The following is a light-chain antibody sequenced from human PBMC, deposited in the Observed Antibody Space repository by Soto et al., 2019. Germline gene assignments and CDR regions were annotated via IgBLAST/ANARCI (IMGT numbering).Light chain of an antibody. CDR2: DVS. CDR1: SCDIGDYNY. J-gene: IGLJ2*01. CDR3: SSYTGGSTVV. Sequence: QSALTQPASVSGSPGQSIAISCTGSSCDIGDYNYVSWYQQHPGKAPKLMIFDVSNRPSGVSNRFSGSMSGNTASLTISGLQPEDEADYYCSSYTGGSTVVFGGGTKLTVL. V-gene: IGLV2-14*01.